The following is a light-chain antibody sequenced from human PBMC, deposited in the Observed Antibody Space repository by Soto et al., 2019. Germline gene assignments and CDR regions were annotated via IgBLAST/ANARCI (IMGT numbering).Light chain of an antibody. V-gene: IGLV1-40*01. CDR2: GNS. CDR1: SSNIGAGYD. J-gene: IGLJ2*01. CDR3: QSYDSSLSGSI. Sequence: QSVLTQPPSVSGAPGQRVTISCTGSSSNIGAGYDVHWYQQLPGTAPKLLIYGNSNRPSGIPDRFSGSKSGTSASLAITGLQAEDDADYNCQSYDSSLSGSIFGGGTKVTVL.